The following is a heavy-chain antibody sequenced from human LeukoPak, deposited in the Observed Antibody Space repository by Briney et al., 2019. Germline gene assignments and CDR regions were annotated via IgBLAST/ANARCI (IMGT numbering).Heavy chain of an antibody. Sequence: ASVKVSCKASGYTFTGYYMHWVRQAPGQGLEWMGWINPNSGGTNYAQKFQGRVTMTRDTSISTAYMELSRLRSDDTAVYYCARTLASTSLVVVIATITTNWFDPWGQGTLVTVSS. D-gene: IGHD2-21*01. J-gene: IGHJ5*02. V-gene: IGHV1-2*02. CDR2: INPNSGGT. CDR3: ARTLASTSLVVVIATITTNWFDP. CDR1: GYTFTGYY.